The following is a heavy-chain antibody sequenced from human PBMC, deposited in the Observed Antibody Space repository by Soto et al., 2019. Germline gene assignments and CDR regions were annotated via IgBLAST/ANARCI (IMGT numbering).Heavy chain of an antibody. D-gene: IGHD3-22*01. Sequence: GALRTPFSASWFHFRSYWIHRVRLVSGKGLVWLSRINSNGDNIRYADSVKGRFTISRDNAKNTLYLQMNSLRAEDTAVYYCARVWANSGYYVAYDYWGQGTPVTVSS. V-gene: IGHV3-74*01. CDR1: WFHFRSYW. J-gene: IGHJ4*02. CDR3: ARVWANSGYYVAYDY. CDR2: INSNGDNI.